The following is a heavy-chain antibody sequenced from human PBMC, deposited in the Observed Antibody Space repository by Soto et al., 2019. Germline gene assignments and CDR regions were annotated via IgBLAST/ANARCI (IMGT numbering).Heavy chain of an antibody. CDR2: IYYSGST. V-gene: IGHV4-39*01. CDR3: ASLGWGQQLALWFDP. Sequence: QLQLQESGPGLVKPSETLSLTCTVSGGSISSSSYYWGWIRQPPGKGLEWIGSIYYSGSTYHNPSLKSRVTISVDTSKNQFSLKLSSVTAADTAVYYCASLGWGQQLALWFDPWGQGTLVTVSS. J-gene: IGHJ5*02. D-gene: IGHD6-13*01. CDR1: GGSISSSSYY.